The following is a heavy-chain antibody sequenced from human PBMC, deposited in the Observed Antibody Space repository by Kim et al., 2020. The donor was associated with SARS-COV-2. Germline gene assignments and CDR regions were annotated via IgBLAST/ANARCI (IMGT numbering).Heavy chain of an antibody. J-gene: IGHJ4*02. CDR1: GFTVSSNY. CDR2: IYSGGST. V-gene: IGHV3-53*04. D-gene: IGHD6-13*01. Sequence: GGSLRLSCAASGFTVSSNYMSWVRQAPGKGLEWVSVIYSGGSTYYADSVKGRFTISRHNSKNTLYLQMNILRAEDTAVYYCASMAAAGRTRPYYFDYWSQGTLVTVSS. CDR3: ASMAAAGRTRPYYFDY.